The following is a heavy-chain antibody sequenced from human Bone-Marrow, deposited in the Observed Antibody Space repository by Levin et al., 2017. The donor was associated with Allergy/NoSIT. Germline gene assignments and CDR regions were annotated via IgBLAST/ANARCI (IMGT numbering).Heavy chain of an antibody. D-gene: IGHD3-16*02. J-gene: IGHJ4*02. Sequence: ASVKVSCKASGYTFTSYDINWVRQATGQGLEWMGWMNPNSGNTGYAQKFQGRVTMTRNTSISTAYMELSSLRSEDTAVYYCARGVALITFGGVIVPRLFDYWGQGTLVTVSS. V-gene: IGHV1-8*01. CDR3: ARGVALITFGGVIVPRLFDY. CDR1: GYTFTSYD. CDR2: MNPNSGNT.